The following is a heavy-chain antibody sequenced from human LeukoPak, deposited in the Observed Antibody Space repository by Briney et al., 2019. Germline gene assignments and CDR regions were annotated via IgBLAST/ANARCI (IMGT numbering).Heavy chain of an antibody. D-gene: IGHD2/OR15-2a*01. Sequence: GGSLRLSCAASGFTSSSYSMNWVRQAPGKGLEWVSSISSSSSYIYYADSVKGRFTISRDNAKNSLYLQMNSLRAEDTAVYYCARDLLSGYFDYWGQGTLVTVSS. V-gene: IGHV3-21*01. CDR2: ISSSSSYI. CDR3: ARDLLSGYFDY. J-gene: IGHJ4*02. CDR1: GFTSSSYS.